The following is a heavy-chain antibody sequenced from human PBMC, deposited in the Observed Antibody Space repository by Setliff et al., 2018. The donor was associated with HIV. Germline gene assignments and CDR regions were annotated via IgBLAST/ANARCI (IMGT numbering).Heavy chain of an antibody. V-gene: IGHV5-51*01. D-gene: IGHD6-13*01. Sequence: GESLKISCKGSGYTFNTYWIGWVRQMPGKGLEWMGIIYPGDSDTTYSPSFQGHVTISADKSISTAYLQMNSLRAEDTAVYYCARVLGAARRGAAAARGYFDYWGQGTLVTVSS. CDR3: ARVLGAARRGAAAARGYFDY. CDR2: IYPGDSDT. CDR1: GYTFNTYW. J-gene: IGHJ4*02.